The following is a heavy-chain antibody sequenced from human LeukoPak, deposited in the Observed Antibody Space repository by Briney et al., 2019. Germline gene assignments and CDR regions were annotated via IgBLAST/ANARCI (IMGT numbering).Heavy chain of an antibody. D-gene: IGHD4/OR15-4a*01. V-gene: IGHV4-59*12. Sequence: SETLSLTCTVSGGSISSYYWSWIRQPPGKGLEWIGYIYYSGSTYYNPSLKSRVTISVDTSKNQFSLKLSSVTAADTAVYYCARGPPTGAGWGQGTLVTVSS. CDR1: GGSISSYY. CDR3: ARGPPTGAG. CDR2: IYYSGST. J-gene: IGHJ4*02.